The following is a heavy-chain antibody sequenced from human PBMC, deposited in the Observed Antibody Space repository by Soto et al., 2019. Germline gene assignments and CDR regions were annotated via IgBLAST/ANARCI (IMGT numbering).Heavy chain of an antibody. CDR1: GFTFSNYW. CDR2: IKEDGSEK. D-gene: IGHD4-4*01. CDR3: TRGPPSIYNY. V-gene: IGHV3-7*01. Sequence: GGSLRLSCAASGFTFSNYWMSWVRQAPGKGLEWVANIKEDGSEKYYVDSVKGRFTISRDNAKNSLYLQMSSLRPEDTAVYYCTRGPPSIYNYWGQGTLVTVSS. J-gene: IGHJ4*02.